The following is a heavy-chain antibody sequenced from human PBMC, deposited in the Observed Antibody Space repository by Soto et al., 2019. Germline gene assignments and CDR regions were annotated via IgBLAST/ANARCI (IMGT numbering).Heavy chain of an antibody. CDR3: ARSVRTYYYDSSAQDGMDV. D-gene: IGHD3-22*01. Sequence: QVQLVQSGAEVKKPGSSVKVSCKASGGTFSSYTISWVRQAPGQGLEWMGRIIPILGIANYAQKFQGRVTITADKSTSTAYMELSSLRSEDTAVYYCARSVRTYYYDSSAQDGMDVWGQGTTGTVSS. CDR2: IIPILGIA. J-gene: IGHJ6*02. V-gene: IGHV1-69*02. CDR1: GGTFSSYT.